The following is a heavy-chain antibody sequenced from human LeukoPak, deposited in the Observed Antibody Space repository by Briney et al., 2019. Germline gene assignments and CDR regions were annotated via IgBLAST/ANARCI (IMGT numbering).Heavy chain of an antibody. CDR2: IYHSGDTTFT. J-gene: IGHJ4*02. CDR1: GDSITSSKW. CDR3: ANRPSYSIFRFAC. D-gene: IGHD6-13*01. Sequence: SETLSDTRDASGDSITSSKWWSWVRQPPGKGLEWIGEIYHSGDTTFTNFNPSLKSRVTISVDKSRNQFSLKVISVTAADTAVYYCANRPSYSIFRFACWGQGTLVTVSS. V-gene: IGHV4/OR15-8*01.